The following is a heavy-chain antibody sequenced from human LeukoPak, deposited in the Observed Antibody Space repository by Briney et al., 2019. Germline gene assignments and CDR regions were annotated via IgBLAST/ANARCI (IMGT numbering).Heavy chain of an antibody. CDR2: IYSGGST. D-gene: IGHD3-22*01. V-gene: IGHV3-66*01. J-gene: IGHJ4*02. Sequence: GGSLRLSCAASGFTVSSNYMSWVRQAPGKGLEWVSVIYSGGSTYYADSVKGRFTISRDNSKNTLYVQMNSLRAEDTAVYYCARAIGGYYHGYWGQGTLVTVSS. CDR1: GFTVSSNY. CDR3: ARAIGGYYHGY.